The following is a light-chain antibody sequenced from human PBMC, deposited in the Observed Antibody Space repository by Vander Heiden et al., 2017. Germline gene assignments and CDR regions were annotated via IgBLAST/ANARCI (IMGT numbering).Light chain of an antibody. V-gene: IGKV3-20*01. J-gene: IGKJ4*01. CDR1: QSVSSSS. CDR3: QQYGSSPRVT. Sequence: EIVLTPSPGTLSSSPGERATLSCRASQSVSSSSLAWYQQKPGQAPRLLIYGASSRATGIPDRFSGSGSGTDFTLTIGRLEPEDFALYYCQQYGSSPRVTFGGGTKVEIK. CDR2: GAS.